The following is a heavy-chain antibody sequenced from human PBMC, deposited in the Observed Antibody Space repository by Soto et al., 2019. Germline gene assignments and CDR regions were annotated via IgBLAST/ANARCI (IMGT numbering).Heavy chain of an antibody. V-gene: IGHV1-46*01. Sequence: XSVKVSCKSSGYTFSSYYMDLVRQAPGQGLEWVGGINPNGGSITYAQKFQARVTMTKDTSTSTVFMEVSSLRSEDTAVYCCARDWEFGAWGQGTLVTVSS. J-gene: IGHJ5*02. CDR3: ARDWEFGA. D-gene: IGHD3-10*01. CDR2: INPNGGSI. CDR1: GYTFSSYY.